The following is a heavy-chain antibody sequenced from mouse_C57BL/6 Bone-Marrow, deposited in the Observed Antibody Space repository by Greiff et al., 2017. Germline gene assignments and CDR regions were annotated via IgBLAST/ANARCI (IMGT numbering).Heavy chain of an antibody. CDR2: IDPSDSYT. V-gene: IGHV1-50*01. Sequence: QVQLQQPGAELVKPGASVKLSCKASGYTFTSYWMQWVKQRPGQGLEWIGEIDPSDSYTNYNQKFKGKATLTVDTSSSTAYMQLSSLTSDDSAVYYCARWAPWFAYWCQGTLVIVSA. CDR1: GYTFTSYW. CDR3: ARWAPWFAY. J-gene: IGHJ3*01.